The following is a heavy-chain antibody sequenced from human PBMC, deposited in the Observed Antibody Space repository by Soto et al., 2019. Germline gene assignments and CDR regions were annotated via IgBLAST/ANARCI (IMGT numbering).Heavy chain of an antibody. CDR2: INHSGST. CDR3: ARVVTLLISVAGDPYYFDY. D-gene: IGHD2-21*02. CDR1: GGSFSGYY. Sequence: SETLSLTCAVYGGSFSGYYWSWIRQPPGKGLEWIGEINHSGSTNYNPSLKSRVTISVDTSKNQFSLKLSSVTAADTAVYYCARVVTLLISVAGDPYYFDYWGQGTLVTVPQ. J-gene: IGHJ4*02. V-gene: IGHV4-34*01.